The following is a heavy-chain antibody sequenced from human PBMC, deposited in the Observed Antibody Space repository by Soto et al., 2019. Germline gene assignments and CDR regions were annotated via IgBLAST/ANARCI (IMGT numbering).Heavy chain of an antibody. CDR3: ASYSYGYFRY. V-gene: IGHV4-34*01. CDR2: INHSGST. D-gene: IGHD5-18*01. J-gene: IGHJ4*02. CDR1: GGSFSGYY. Sequence: SETLSLTCAVYGGSFSGYYWSWIRQPPGKGLEWIGEINHSGSTNYNPSLKSRVTISVDTSKNQFSLKLSPVTAADTAVYYCASYSYGYFRYWGQGTLVT.